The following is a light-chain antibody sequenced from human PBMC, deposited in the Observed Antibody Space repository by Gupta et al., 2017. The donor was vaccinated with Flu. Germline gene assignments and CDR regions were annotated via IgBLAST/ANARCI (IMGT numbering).Light chain of an antibody. CDR3: QHEHNCPFT. V-gene: IGKV3D-7*01. CDR2: AAS. Sequence: PVDMSTCSYRTSQWGTINVAGSCLAWYQQKPGQAPRLLIYAASTRAAGVPARFSGSGSGTDFILTISSLQSEDFAVYYCQHEHNCPFTFGRGTKVEIK. J-gene: IGKJ4*01. CDR1: QWGTINVAGSC.